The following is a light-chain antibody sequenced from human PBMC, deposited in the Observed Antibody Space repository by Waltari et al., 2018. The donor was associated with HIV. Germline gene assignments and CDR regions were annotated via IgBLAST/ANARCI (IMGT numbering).Light chain of an antibody. CDR3: QQSYGTPRT. V-gene: IGKV1-39*01. CDR1: QSISSY. Sequence: DIQMTQSPSSLSASVGARVTITCRASQSISSYLNWYQQKPGKAPKLLIYAASSLQSGVPSRFSGSGSGTDFTLTISSLQPEDFATYYCQQSYGTPRTFGQGTKVEIK. J-gene: IGKJ1*01. CDR2: AAS.